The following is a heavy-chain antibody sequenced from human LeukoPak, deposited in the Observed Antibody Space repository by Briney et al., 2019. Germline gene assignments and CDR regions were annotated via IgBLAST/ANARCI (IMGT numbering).Heavy chain of an antibody. D-gene: IGHD2/OR15-2a*01. V-gene: IGHV1-46*01. CDR2: INPSDGST. CDR1: GYSFISYY. CDR3: ARDGGRWHLVLP. J-gene: IGHJ5*02. Sequence: ASVTVSCKASGYSFISYYIHWVRQAPGQGLEWTGIINPSDGSTSYAQKFQGRVTMTRDTSTSTVYMELSSLRSEDTAVYYCARDGGRWHLVLPWGQGTLVTVSS.